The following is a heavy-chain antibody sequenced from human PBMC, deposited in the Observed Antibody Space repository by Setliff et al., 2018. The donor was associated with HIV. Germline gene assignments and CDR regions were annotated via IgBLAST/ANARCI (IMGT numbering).Heavy chain of an antibody. D-gene: IGHD3-10*01. Sequence: SETLSLTCVVSGGSIGSTMSFWGWIRQPPGKGLEWIGYVYYTGTTYSNPSLKGRVSMSVDTSRNQFSLRLNSVTAADTSLYFCSRGIRFGDLVPPYFDYWGQGISVTVSS. CDR2: VYYTGTT. V-gene: IGHV4-39*01. J-gene: IGHJ4*02. CDR1: GGSIGSTMSF. CDR3: SRGIRFGDLVPPYFDY.